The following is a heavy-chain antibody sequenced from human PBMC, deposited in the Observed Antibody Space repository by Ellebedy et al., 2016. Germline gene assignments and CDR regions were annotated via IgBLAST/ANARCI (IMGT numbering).Heavy chain of an antibody. CDR2: INHSGST. Sequence: SETLSLXXAVYGGSFSGYYWSWIRQPPGKGLEWIGEINHSGSTNYNPSLKSRVTISVDTSKNQFSLKLSSVTAADTAVYYCARALIAAAGTGCYWGQGILVTVSS. CDR1: GGSFSGYY. D-gene: IGHD6-13*01. V-gene: IGHV4-34*01. J-gene: IGHJ4*02. CDR3: ARALIAAAGTGCY.